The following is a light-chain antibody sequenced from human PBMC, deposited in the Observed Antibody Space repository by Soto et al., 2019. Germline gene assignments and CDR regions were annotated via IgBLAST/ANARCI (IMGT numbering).Light chain of an antibody. CDR2: DAS. V-gene: IGKV1-5*01. CDR1: QNIGNW. J-gene: IGKJ2*01. CDR3: QQYNGYPYT. Sequence: DIQMTQSPSTLSASVGDRVTITCRASQNIGNWLAWYQQKPGKAPKFVIYDASILESGVPSRFSGSGSGTEFTLTISCLQPDDFATYYCQQYNGYPYTFGQGTKLEIK.